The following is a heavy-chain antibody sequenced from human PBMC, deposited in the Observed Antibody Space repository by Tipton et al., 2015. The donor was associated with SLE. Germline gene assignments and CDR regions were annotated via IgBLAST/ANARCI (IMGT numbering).Heavy chain of an antibody. CDR1: GGSISSSNYY. CDR2: VYYSGST. Sequence: TLSLTCTVSGGSISSSNYYWGWIRQPPGKGLEWIGYVYYSGSTNYNPSLKSRVTISVGTSKNQFSLKLSSVTAADTAVYYCARVAVRGVQFVERFDYWGQGTLVTVSS. V-gene: IGHV4-61*05. J-gene: IGHJ4*02. CDR3: ARVAVRGVQFVERFDY. D-gene: IGHD3-10*01.